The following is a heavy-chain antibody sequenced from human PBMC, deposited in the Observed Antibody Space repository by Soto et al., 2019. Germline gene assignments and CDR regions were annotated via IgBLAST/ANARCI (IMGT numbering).Heavy chain of an antibody. CDR3: AFGRPYCSSTSCYKGEVAGHFNYFDY. J-gene: IGHJ4*02. CDR2: ISGSGGST. CDR1: GFTFSSYA. V-gene: IGHV3-23*01. Sequence: PGGSLRLSCAASGFTFSSYAMSWVRQAPGKGLEWVSAISGSGGSTYYADSVKGRFTISRDNSKNTLYLQMNSLRAEDTAVYYCAFGRPYCSSTSCYKGEVAGHFNYFDYWGQGTLVTVSS. D-gene: IGHD2-2*02.